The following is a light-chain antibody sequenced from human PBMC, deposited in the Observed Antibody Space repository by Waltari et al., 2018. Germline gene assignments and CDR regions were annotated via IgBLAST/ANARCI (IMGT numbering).Light chain of an antibody. Sequence: SFELTQPPSVSVSPGQTATITCSGEELGGKHASCYQLRPGQSPVMVIYQDFRRPAGIPARFSGSGSGNIATLTIRETQAMDEADYYCQAWDSGTNYVFGSGTKVTVL. CDR3: QAWDSGTNYV. J-gene: IGLJ1*01. CDR2: QDF. V-gene: IGLV3-1*01. CDR1: ELGGKH.